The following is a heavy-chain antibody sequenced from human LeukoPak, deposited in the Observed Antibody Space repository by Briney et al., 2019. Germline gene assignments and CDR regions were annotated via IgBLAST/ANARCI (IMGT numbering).Heavy chain of an antibody. J-gene: IGHJ4*02. CDR2: INPNSGGT. CDR1: GYTFTDYY. V-gene: IGHV1-2*02. CDR3: ATIPYGSGIIDY. Sequence: ASVKVSCKASGYTFTDYYMHWVRQAPRQGLECMGWINPNSGGTNYAQKFQGRVTMTRDTSISTAYMEVSSLRSDDTAVYYCATIPYGSGIIDYWGQGTLVTVSS. D-gene: IGHD3-10*01.